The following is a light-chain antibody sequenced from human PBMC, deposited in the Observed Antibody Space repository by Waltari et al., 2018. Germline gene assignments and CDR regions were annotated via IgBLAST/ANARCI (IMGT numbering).Light chain of an antibody. CDR1: QSVGTK. Sequence: EIVMTQSPVTLSVSPGERATLSCRASQSVGTKLAWYQQKPGQAPRRLVYGASTRATGIAAMFSGSGSGTEFTLTISSLQSEDFAIYYCQQYNLWPWTFDQGTKVDIK. CDR3: QQYNLWPWT. V-gene: IGKV3-15*01. J-gene: IGKJ1*01. CDR2: GAS.